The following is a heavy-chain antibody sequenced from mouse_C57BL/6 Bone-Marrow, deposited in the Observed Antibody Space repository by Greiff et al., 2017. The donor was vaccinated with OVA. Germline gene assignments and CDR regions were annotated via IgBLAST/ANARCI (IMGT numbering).Heavy chain of an antibody. CDR3: AKRRWLLGFAY. CDR1: GFSLTSYG. Sequence: VQGVESGPGLVAPSQSLSITCTVSGFSLTSYGVDWVRQPPGKGLEWLGVIWGGGSTNYNSALMSRLSISKDNSKSQVFLKMNSLQTDDTAMYYCAKRRWLLGFAYWGQGTLVTVSA. D-gene: IGHD2-3*01. CDR2: IWGGGST. J-gene: IGHJ3*01. V-gene: IGHV2-9*01.